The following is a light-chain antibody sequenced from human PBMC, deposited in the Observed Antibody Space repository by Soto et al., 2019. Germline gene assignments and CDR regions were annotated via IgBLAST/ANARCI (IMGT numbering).Light chain of an antibody. V-gene: IGLV2-23*01. CDR3: YSYAGDSLYV. J-gene: IGLJ1*01. Sequence: QSVLTQPASVSGSPGQSITISCTGTSSDVGIYDLVSWYQHHPGKVPKLMVYEGTKRPSGVSDRFAGSKSGNTASLTISGLQAEDEADYYFYSYAGDSLYVFGTGTKLTVL. CDR2: EGT. CDR1: SSDVGIYDL.